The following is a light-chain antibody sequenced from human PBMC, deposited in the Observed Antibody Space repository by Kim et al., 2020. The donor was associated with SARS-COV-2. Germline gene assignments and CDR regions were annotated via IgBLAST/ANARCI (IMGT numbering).Light chain of an antibody. CDR2: ETS. J-gene: IGLJ1*01. CDR3: LLSYSGVRGV. Sequence: GGTVTLTCGPTTEAVTNDHFPYWLQQKPGQAPRTLIYETSKKHSWTPARFSGSLLGGKAALTLSGAQPEDEADYYCLLSYSGVRGVFGTGTKVTVL. V-gene: IGLV7-46*01. CDR1: TEAVTNDHF.